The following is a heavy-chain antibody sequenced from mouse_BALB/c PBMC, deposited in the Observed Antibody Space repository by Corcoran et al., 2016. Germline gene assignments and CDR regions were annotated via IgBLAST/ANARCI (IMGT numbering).Heavy chain of an antibody. CDR2: IYWDDDK. CDR1: GFSLSTSGMG. D-gene: IGHD2-4*01. V-gene: IGHV8-12*01. J-gene: IGHJ1*01. Sequence: QVTLKESGPGILQPSQTLSLTCSFSGFSLSTSGMGVIWISQPSGKGLEWLAHIYWDDDKRYNPSLKSRLTISKDTSRNQVFLKITSVDTADTATYYCARRAFYYDWDWDFDVWGAGTTVTVSS. CDR3: ARRAFYYDWDWDFDV.